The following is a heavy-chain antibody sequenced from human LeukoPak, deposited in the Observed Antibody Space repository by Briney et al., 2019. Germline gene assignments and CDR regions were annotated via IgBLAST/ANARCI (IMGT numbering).Heavy chain of an antibody. CDR1: GGPISSNSYY. D-gene: IGHD3-16*01. CDR3: ARGGGVDP. V-gene: IGHV4-39*01. J-gene: IGHJ5*02. CDR2: IYYSGST. Sequence: SETLSLTCTVSGGPISSNSYYWGWIRQPPGKGLEWIGSIYYSGSTYYNPSLKSRVTISVDTSKNQFSLKLSSVTAADTAVYYCARGGGVDPWGQGTLVTVSS.